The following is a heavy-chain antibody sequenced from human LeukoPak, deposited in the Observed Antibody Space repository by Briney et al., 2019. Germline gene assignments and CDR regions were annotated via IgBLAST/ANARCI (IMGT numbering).Heavy chain of an antibody. CDR3: ATDWGSGYCSGGSCS. CDR1: GYTLTELS. D-gene: IGHD2-15*01. J-gene: IGHJ5*02. CDR2: FDPEDGET. V-gene: IGHV1-24*01. Sequence: ASVKVSCMVSGYTLTELSMHWVRQAPGKGLEWMGGFDPEDGETIYAQKFQGRVTMTEDTSTDTAYMELSSLRSEDTAVYYCATDWGSGYCSGGSCSWGQGTLVTVSS.